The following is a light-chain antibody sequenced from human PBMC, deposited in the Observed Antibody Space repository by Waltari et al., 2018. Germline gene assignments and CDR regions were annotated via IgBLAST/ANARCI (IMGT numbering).Light chain of an antibody. CDR3: QQRNNWPPFT. J-gene: IGKJ3*01. CDR1: QNVDND. CDR2: DSS. Sequence: TVLTQSPATLSLSPGERATLSCRASQNVDNDLAWYQQRPGQALRLLIYDSSTRGAGIPARFSGSGSGTDFTLTISSLEPEDVATDFCQQRNNWPPFTFGPGTILDIK. V-gene: IGKV3-11*01.